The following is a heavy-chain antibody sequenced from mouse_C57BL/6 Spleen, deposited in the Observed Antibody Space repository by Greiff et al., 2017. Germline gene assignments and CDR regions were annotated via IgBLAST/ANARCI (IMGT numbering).Heavy chain of an antibody. Sequence: EVKVEESGGGLVQPGGSLSLSCAASGFTFTDYYMSWVRQPPGKALEWLGFIRNKANGYTTEYSASVKGRFTISRDNSQSILYLQMNALRAEDSATYYCARYAGTNAMDYWGQGTSVTVSS. J-gene: IGHJ4*01. CDR1: GFTFTDYY. V-gene: IGHV7-3*01. CDR3: ARYAGTNAMDY. CDR2: IRNKANGYTT. D-gene: IGHD4-1*01.